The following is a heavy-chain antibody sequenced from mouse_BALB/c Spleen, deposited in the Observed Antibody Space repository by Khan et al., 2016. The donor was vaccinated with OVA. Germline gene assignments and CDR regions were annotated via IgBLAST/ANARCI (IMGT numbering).Heavy chain of an antibody. Sequence: VQLQESGPELKKPGETVKISCKASGYTFTNYGMNWVKQAPGKGLKWMGWINTYTGEPTYADDFKGRFVFSLETSASTSYLLISNLKNEDMSTDFCERISSCWYTDVWGEGTTVTVSS. D-gene: IGHD6-2*01. V-gene: IGHV9-1*02. J-gene: IGHJ1*01. CDR1: GYTFTNYG. CDR2: INTYTGEP. CDR3: ERISSCWYTDV.